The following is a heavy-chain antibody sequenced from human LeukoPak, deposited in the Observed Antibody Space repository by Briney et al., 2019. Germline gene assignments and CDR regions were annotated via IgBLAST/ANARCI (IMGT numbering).Heavy chain of an antibody. CDR2: ISGSGATT. Sequence: GGSLRLSCAASGFTFSAYAMSWVRQAPGKGLEWVSAISGSGATTHYADSVKGRLTISRDNSKNTVYLQMNSLRAEDTAVYYCAKDGQYDFRDLDYWGQGTLVTVSS. CDR3: AKDGQYDFRDLDY. D-gene: IGHD3-3*01. V-gene: IGHV3-23*01. CDR1: GFTFSAYA. J-gene: IGHJ4*02.